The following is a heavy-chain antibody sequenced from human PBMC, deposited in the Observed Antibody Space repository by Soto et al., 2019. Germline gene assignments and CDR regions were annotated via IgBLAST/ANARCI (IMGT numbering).Heavy chain of an antibody. V-gene: IGHV3-48*02. D-gene: IGHD2-15*01. Sequence: EVQLVESGGGLVQPGGSLRLSCAASGFTFSSYSMNWVRQAPGKGLEWVSYISSSSSTIYYADSVKGRFTISRDNAKNSLYLQMNSLREEERAVYYCARDPQNRVVTGGGCGMDVWGQGTTVTVSS. CDR1: GFTFSSYS. J-gene: IGHJ6*02. CDR3: ARDPQNRVVTGGGCGMDV. CDR2: ISSSSSTI.